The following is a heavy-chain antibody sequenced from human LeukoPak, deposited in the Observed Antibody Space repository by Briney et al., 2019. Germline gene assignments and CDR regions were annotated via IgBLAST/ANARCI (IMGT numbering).Heavy chain of an antibody. Sequence: GGSLRLSCAASGFTFSSYAMSWVRQAPGKGLEWVSAISGTGGSTYYADSVKGRFTISRDNSKNTLYLQMNSLRAEDTAVYYCAKTTAYYYDNSGSADYWGQGTLVTVSS. D-gene: IGHD3-22*01. CDR2: ISGTGGST. CDR1: GFTFSSYA. J-gene: IGHJ4*02. V-gene: IGHV3-23*01. CDR3: AKTTAYYYDNSGSADY.